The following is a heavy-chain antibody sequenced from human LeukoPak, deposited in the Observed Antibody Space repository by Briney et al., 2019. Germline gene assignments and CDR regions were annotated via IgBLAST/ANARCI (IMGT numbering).Heavy chain of an antibody. CDR1: GFTFSSYA. CDR2: ISGSGGST. Sequence: QPGGSLRLSCAASGFTFSSYAMSWVRQAPGKGLEWVSAISGSGGSTYYADSVKGRFTISRGNSKNTLYLQMNSLRAEDTAVYYCARASGPGRYCSGGSCYAFDIWGQGTMVTVSS. D-gene: IGHD2-15*01. J-gene: IGHJ3*02. V-gene: IGHV3-23*01. CDR3: ARASGPGRYCSGGSCYAFDI.